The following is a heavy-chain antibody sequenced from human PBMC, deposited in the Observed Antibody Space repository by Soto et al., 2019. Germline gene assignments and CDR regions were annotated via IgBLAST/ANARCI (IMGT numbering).Heavy chain of an antibody. CDR1: GYTFTSYG. J-gene: IGHJ4*02. D-gene: IGHD6-19*01. Sequence: QVQLVQSGAEVKKPGASVKVSCKASGYTFTSYGISWVRQAPGQGLEWMGWFSAYNGNTNYAQKLQGRATMTTDTSTSTAYMELRSLRSDATAVYYCARGYSSGWYLHYYFDYWGQGPLVTVSS. CDR2: FSAYNGNT. V-gene: IGHV1-18*01. CDR3: ARGYSSGWYLHYYFDY.